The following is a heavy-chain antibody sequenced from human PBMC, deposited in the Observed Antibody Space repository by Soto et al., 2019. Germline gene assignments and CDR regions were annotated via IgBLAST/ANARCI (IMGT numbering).Heavy chain of an antibody. J-gene: IGHJ4*02. CDR2: ISSSSSYI. CDR1: GFTFSSYS. D-gene: IGHD5-12*01. CDR3: ARGRGWGDGYNYWFDY. Sequence: EVQLVESGGGLVKPGGSLRLSCAASGFTFSSYSMNWVRQAPGKGLEWVSSISSSSSYIYYADSVKGRFTISRDNAKNSLYLQTNSVRAEDTAVYYCARGRGWGDGYNYWFDYWGQGTLVTVSS. V-gene: IGHV3-21*02.